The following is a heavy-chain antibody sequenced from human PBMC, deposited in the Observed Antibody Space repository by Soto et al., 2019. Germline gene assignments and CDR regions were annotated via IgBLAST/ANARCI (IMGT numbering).Heavy chain of an antibody. V-gene: IGHV4-39*01. CDR2: IYYSGST. D-gene: IGHD2-2*01. Sequence: QLQLQESGPGLVKPSETLSLTCTVSGGSISSSSYYWGWIRQPPGKGLEWIGSIYYSGSTYYNPSLKSRVTISVDTSKNQFSLKLSSVTAADTAVYYCARPQCSSTSCYAFGDENWFDPWGQGTLVTVSS. CDR1: GGSISSSSYY. J-gene: IGHJ5*02. CDR3: ARPQCSSTSCYAFGDENWFDP.